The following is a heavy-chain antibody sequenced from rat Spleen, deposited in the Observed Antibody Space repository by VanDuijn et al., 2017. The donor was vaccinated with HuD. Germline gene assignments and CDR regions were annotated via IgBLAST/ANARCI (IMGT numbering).Heavy chain of an antibody. D-gene: IGHD1-12*02. J-gene: IGHJ3*01. CDR3: TTHYDGSYPFTY. V-gene: IGHV5S10*01. CDR1: GFTFSDYA. Sequence: EVQLVESGGGLVQPGNSLKLSCAASGFTFSDYAMAWVRQSPKKGLEWVATVIYDGSSTHYRDSVNGRFTISRDNAKSTLYLQMDSLRSEDTATYYCTTHYDGSYPFTYWGQGTLVTVSS. CDR2: VIYDGSST.